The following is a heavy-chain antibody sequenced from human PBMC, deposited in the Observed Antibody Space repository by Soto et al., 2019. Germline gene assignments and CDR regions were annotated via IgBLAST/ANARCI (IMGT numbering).Heavy chain of an antibody. J-gene: IGHJ5*02. Sequence: GASVKVSCKASGYTFTGYYMHWVRQAPGQGLEWLGWINPNSGGTNYAQKFQGRVTMTRDTSISTAYMELSRLRYDDTAVYYCGLVGIDNWFDPWGQGTLVTVSS. D-gene: IGHD6-19*01. CDR1: GYTFTGYY. V-gene: IGHV1-2*02. CDR2: INPNSGGT. CDR3: GLVGIDNWFDP.